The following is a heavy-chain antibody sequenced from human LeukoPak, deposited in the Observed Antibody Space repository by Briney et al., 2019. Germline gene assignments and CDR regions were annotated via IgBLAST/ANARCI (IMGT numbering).Heavy chain of an antibody. Sequence: SETLSLTCTVSGGSISSYYWSWIRQPPGKGLEWIGYIYYSGSTNYNPSLKSRVTISVDTSKNQFSLKLSFVTAADTAVYYCARAPRPRGVGAFGMDVWGQGTTVTVSS. CDR3: ARAPRPRGVGAFGMDV. J-gene: IGHJ6*02. CDR1: GGSISSYY. D-gene: IGHD1-26*01. V-gene: IGHV4-59*01. CDR2: IYYSGST.